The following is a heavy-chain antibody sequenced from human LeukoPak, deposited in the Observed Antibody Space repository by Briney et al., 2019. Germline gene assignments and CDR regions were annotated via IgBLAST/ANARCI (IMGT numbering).Heavy chain of an antibody. CDR1: GFTFSSYW. V-gene: IGHV3-48*04. Sequence: QPGGSLRLSCAASGFTFSSYWMHWVRQAPGKGLEWVSYISSSGSTIYYADSVKGRFTISRDNAKNSLYLQMNSLRAEDTAVYYCARPRSSGYETQYYYYGMDVWGQGTTVTVSS. D-gene: IGHD5-12*01. CDR2: ISSSGSTI. J-gene: IGHJ6*02. CDR3: ARPRSSGYETQYYYYGMDV.